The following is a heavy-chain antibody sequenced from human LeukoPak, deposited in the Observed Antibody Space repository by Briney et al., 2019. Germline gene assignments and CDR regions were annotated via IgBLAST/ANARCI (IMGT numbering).Heavy chain of an antibody. CDR3: ARDYIVVVPAAIEGGPGSRRGRYYYYYGMDV. V-gene: IGHV3-74*01. CDR2: INSDGSST. D-gene: IGHD2-2*01. J-gene: IGHJ6*04. Sequence: PGGSRRLSCAASGFTFSSYWMHWVRQAPGKGLVWVSRINSDGSSTSYADSVKGRFTISRDNAKNTLYLQMNSLRAEDTAVYYCARDYIVVVPAAIEGGPGSRRGRYYYYYGMDVWGKGTTVTVSS. CDR1: GFTFSSYW.